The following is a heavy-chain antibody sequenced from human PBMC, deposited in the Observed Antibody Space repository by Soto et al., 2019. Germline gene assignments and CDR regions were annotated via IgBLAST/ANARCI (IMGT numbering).Heavy chain of an antibody. CDR3: ARTPIHDYGDQSYWYFDL. D-gene: IGHD4-17*01. Sequence: QVQLQESGPGLVKPSETLSLTCTVSGGSISSYYWSWIRQPPGKGLEWIGYIYYSGSTNYNPPLKSRVTISVDTSKNQFSLKLSSVTAADTAVYYCARTPIHDYGDQSYWYFDLWGRGTLVTVSS. CDR1: GGSISSYY. CDR2: IYYSGST. V-gene: IGHV4-59*08. J-gene: IGHJ2*01.